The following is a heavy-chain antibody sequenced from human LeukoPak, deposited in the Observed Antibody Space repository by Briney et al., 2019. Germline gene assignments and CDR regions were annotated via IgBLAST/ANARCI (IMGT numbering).Heavy chain of an antibody. CDR2: IIPILGIA. J-gene: IGHJ5*02. D-gene: IGHD2-2*01. V-gene: IGHV1-69*04. CDR1: GGTFSSYA. CDR3: ARGQYCSSTSCSMPGRPGGPRANERNWFDP. Sequence: AASVKVSCKASGGTFSSYAIGWVRQAPGQGLEWMGRIIPILGIANYAQKFQGRVTITADKSTSTAYMELSSLRSEDTAVYYCARGQYCSSTSCSMPGRPGGPRANERNWFDPWGQGTLVTVSS.